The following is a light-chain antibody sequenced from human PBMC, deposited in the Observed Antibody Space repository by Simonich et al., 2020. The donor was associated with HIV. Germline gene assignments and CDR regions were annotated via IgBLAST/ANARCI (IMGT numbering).Light chain of an antibody. CDR3: CSYAGIYTFWV. Sequence: QSALTQPRSVSGSPGQSVTISCTETSGDVGGYNYVSWYQQHPGKDPKLMIYDVRKRPSGVPDRFSGSKSGNTASLTISGLQAEDEADYYCCSYAGIYTFWVFGGGTKLTVL. V-gene: IGLV2-11*01. CDR2: DVR. J-gene: IGLJ3*02. CDR1: SGDVGGYNY.